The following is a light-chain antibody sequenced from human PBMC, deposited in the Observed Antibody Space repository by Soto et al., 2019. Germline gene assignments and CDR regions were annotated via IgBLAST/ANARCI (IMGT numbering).Light chain of an antibody. Sequence: DILLTQSPGTLSLSPGERATLSCRASQTVRSSSLAWYQQKPGQAPRLLIFGASTRAAGFPDRFSGSGSGTDFTLTISRLEPEDFAVYYCQQYGSSPRTIGQGTKVDIK. J-gene: IGKJ1*01. CDR1: QTVRSSS. CDR2: GAS. CDR3: QQYGSSPRT. V-gene: IGKV3-20*01.